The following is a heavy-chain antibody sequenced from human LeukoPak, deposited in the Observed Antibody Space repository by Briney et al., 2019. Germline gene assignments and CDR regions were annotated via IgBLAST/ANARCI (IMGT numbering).Heavy chain of an antibody. D-gene: IGHD3-10*01. CDR3: ARDRMVRGAPAPFDY. CDR2: INSDGSDT. V-gene: IGHV3-74*01. J-gene: IGHJ4*02. Sequence: PGGSLRLSCAAPGFTFSSYWMHWVRQAPGKELVWVARINSDGSDTNYADSVKGRFTISRDNAKNSLYLQMNSLRAEDTAVYYCARDRMVRGAPAPFDYWGQGTLVTVSS. CDR1: GFTFSSYW.